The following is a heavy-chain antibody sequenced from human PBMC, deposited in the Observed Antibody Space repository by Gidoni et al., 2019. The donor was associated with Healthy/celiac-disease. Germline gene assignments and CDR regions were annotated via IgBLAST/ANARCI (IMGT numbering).Heavy chain of an antibody. V-gene: IGHV1-2*02. CDR2: INPNGGGT. D-gene: IGHD2-2*01. J-gene: IGHJ5*02. CDR1: GYTFTAYY. CDR3: ARDIGRLSTSGPAAWFDP. Sequence: QVQMVQSGAEVKKPGASVRVSCTASGYTFTAYYIHWVRQAPGQGLQWMGWINPNGGGTNYAQNFQCRVSMTRDTSITTASMELGRLRSYDTALYYCARDIGRLSTSGPAAWFDPWGQGTLVTVS.